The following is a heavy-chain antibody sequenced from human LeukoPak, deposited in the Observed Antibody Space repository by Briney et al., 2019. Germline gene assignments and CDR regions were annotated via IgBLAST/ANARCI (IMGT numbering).Heavy chain of an antibody. V-gene: IGHV3-23*01. CDR2: ISSTGDTT. CDR3: AKKMVVFYGSG. CDR1: GFTFSDYD. D-gene: IGHD3-10*01. J-gene: IGHJ4*02. Sequence: PGGSLRLSCAASGFTFSDYDLSWVRQAPGKGLEWVSGISSTGDTTYYADSVKGRFTISRDNSRNTLYLQMNNLRAEDTAVYYCAKKMVVFYGSGRDQGTLVTVSS.